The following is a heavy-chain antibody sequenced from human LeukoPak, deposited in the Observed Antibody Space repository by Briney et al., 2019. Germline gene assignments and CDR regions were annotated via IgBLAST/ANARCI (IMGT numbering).Heavy chain of an antibody. CDR1: GGSVTTTNC. J-gene: IGHJ4*02. Sequence: SETLSLTCDVSGGSVTTTNCWTWVRQPPGKGLEWIGEVHLDGRTNYNPSLKSRLIMSVDLPENHISLKLTSVTAADTAVYYCVREGGFYRPLDYLGQGTLVTVSS. D-gene: IGHD3-3*01. V-gene: IGHV4-4*02. CDR3: VREGGFYRPLDY. CDR2: VHLDGRT.